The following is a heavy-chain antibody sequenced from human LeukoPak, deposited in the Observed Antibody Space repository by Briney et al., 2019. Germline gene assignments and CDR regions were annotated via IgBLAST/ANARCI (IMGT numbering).Heavy chain of an antibody. CDR2: ISWNSGSI. V-gene: IGHV3-9*01. CDR3: AKDGSPYYYDSSGYYWTFYFDY. Sequence: PGGSLRLSCAASGFTFDDYAMHWARHAPGKGLEWVSGISWNSGSIGYADSVKGRFTISRDNAKNSLYLQMNSLRAEDTALYYCAKDGSPYYYDSSGYYWTFYFDYWGQGTLVTVSS. J-gene: IGHJ4*02. CDR1: GFTFDDYA. D-gene: IGHD3-22*01.